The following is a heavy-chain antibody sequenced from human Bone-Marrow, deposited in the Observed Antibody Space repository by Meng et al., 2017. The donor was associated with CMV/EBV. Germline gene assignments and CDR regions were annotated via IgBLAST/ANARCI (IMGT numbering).Heavy chain of an antibody. CDR2: ISYDGSNK. Sequence: SLKISCAASGFTFSSYAMHWVRQAPGKGLEWVAVISYDGSNKYYADSVKGRFTISRDNSKNTLYLQMNSLRTEDTAVYYCASDLVVPAARADYWGQGKLVTVSS. V-gene: IGHV3-30-3*01. CDR3: ASDLVVPAARADY. J-gene: IGHJ4*02. D-gene: IGHD2-2*01. CDR1: GFTFSSYA.